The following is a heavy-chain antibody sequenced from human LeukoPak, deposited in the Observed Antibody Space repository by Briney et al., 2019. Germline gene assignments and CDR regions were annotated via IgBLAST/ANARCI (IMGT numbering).Heavy chain of an antibody. V-gene: IGHV3-21*01. D-gene: IGHD3-9*01. CDR3: ARGKAGYYDILTGYFKRGENWFDP. J-gene: IGHJ5*02. CDR1: GFTFSSYS. CDR2: ISSSSSYI. Sequence: PGGSLRLSCAASGFTFSSYSMNWVRQAPGKGLEWVSSISSSSSYIYYADSVKGRFTISRDNAKNSLYLQMNSLRAEDTAVYYCARGKAGYYDILTGYFKRGENWFDPWGQGTLVTVSS.